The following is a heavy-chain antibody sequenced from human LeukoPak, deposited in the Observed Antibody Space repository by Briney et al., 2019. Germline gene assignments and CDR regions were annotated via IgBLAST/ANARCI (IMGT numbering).Heavy chain of an antibody. CDR3: ARSTSQRYYYYYYMDV. Sequence: ASVKVSCKASGYTFTSYDINWVRQATGQGLEWMGWMNPNSGNTGYAQKFQGRVTKTRNTSISTAYMELSSLRSEDTAVYYCARSTSQRYYYYYYMDVWGKGTTVTVSS. V-gene: IGHV1-8*01. CDR2: MNPNSGNT. J-gene: IGHJ6*03. D-gene: IGHD5/OR15-5a*01. CDR1: GYTFTSYD.